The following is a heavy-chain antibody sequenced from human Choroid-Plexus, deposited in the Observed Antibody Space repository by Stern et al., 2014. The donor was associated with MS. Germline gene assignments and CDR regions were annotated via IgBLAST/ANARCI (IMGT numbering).Heavy chain of an antibody. CDR3: AKDRQYLTYFFDH. CDR2: VSYDGSNK. Sequence: VQLVESGGGVVQPGRPLRLSCVASGFSLGSCAMHWVRQAPGKGLEWGAGVSYDGSNKYYAVSVKGRFTISKYNSNNTLFIKLSSLRPEDTAVYYCAKDRQYLTYFFDHWGQGSLVTVSS. J-gene: IGHJ5*02. CDR1: GFSLGSCA. V-gene: IGHV3-30*18. D-gene: IGHD2/OR15-2a*01.